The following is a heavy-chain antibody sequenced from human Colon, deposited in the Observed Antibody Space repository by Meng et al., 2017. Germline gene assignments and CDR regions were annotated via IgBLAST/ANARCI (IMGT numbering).Heavy chain of an antibody. CDR2: IYYSGTT. D-gene: IGHD6-19*01. CDR1: VGPDGSVTVY. Sequence: SGTRSRLSTLSVGPDGSVTVYSGAIRRTPEERREWILCIYYSGTTNYNPSLKSRVSMSVDTRKNHFYLKWTSVTVADTAVFYCAGLIAGWPFYFDYWGQGILFTVSS. J-gene: IGHJ4*02. V-gene: IGHV4-61*01. CDR3: AGLIAGWPFYFDY.